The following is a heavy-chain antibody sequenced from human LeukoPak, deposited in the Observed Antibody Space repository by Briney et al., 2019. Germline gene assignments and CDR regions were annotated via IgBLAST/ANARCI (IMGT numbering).Heavy chain of an antibody. J-gene: IGHJ5*02. D-gene: IGHD6-19*01. Sequence: ASETQSLTCAVSGGSISSGGYSWSWIRQPPGKGLEWIGYIYHSGSTYYNPSLKSRVTISVDRSKNQFSLRLSSVTAADTAVYYCARASGPFDPWGQGTLVTVSS. CDR3: ARASGPFDP. V-gene: IGHV4-30-2*01. CDR2: IYHSGST. CDR1: GGSISSGGYS.